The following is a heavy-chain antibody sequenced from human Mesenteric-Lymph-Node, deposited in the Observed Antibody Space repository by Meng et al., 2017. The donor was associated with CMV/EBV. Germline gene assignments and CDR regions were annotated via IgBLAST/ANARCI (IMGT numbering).Heavy chain of an antibody. Sequence: GESLKISCAASGFTFSTCWMTWVRQAPGKGLEWVANINQDESEKYHVDSVKGRFTITRDNAKNSLLLQMNSLGAEGTAVYYCARERGGWDYWGQGALVTLSS. V-gene: IGHV3-7*01. D-gene: IGHD3-16*01. CDR2: INQDESEK. J-gene: IGHJ4*02. CDR3: ARERGGWDY. CDR1: GFTFSTCW.